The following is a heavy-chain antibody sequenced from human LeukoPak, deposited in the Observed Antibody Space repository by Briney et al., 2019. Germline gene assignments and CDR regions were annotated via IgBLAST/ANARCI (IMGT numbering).Heavy chain of an antibody. CDR1: GYSFTGYY. J-gene: IGHJ6*02. CDR2: INPNSGGT. D-gene: IGHD1-26*01. V-gene: IGHV1-2*02. CDR3: ATPGSGSYIRNYYYYGMDV. Sequence: ASVKVSCKASGYSFTGYYMHWVRRAPGQGLEWMGWINPNSGGTNYAQKFQGRVTMTRDTSISTAYMELSRLRSDDTAVYYCATPGSGSYIRNYYYYGMDVWGQGTTVTVSS.